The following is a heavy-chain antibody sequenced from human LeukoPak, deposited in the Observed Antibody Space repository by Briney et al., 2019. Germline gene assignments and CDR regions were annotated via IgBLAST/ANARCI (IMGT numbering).Heavy chain of an antibody. D-gene: IGHD6-13*01. J-gene: IGHJ4*02. CDR2: ISGSGGST. CDR3: AKDRKLYSSSWYE. CDR1: GFTFSSYA. Sequence: GSLRLSCAASGFTFSSYAMSWVRQAPGKWLEWVSAISGSGGSTYYADSVKGRFTISRDNSKNTLYLQMNSLRAEDTAVYYCAKDRKLYSSSWYEWGQGTLVTVSS. V-gene: IGHV3-23*01.